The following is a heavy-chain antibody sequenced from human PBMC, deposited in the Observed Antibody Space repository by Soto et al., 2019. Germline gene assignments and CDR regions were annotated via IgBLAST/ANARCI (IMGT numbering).Heavy chain of an antibody. Sequence: QVQLVESGGGLVKPGGSLRLSCAASGFTFSDYYMSWIRQDPGKGLEWVSYISSSGSTIYYADSVKGRFTISRDNAKNSLYLQMNSLRAEDTDVYYCARHHGDSRKYYYYYYMDVWGKGTTVTLSS. CDR1: GFTFSDYY. D-gene: IGHD4-17*01. CDR2: ISSSGSTI. J-gene: IGHJ6*03. V-gene: IGHV3-11*01. CDR3: ARHHGDSRKYYYYYYMDV.